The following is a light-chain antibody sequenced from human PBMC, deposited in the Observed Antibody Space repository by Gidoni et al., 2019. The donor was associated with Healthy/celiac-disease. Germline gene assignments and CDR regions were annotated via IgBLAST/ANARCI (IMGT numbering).Light chain of an antibody. J-gene: IGLJ2*01. CDR1: KLGDKY. V-gene: IGLV3-1*01. CDR2: QDS. Sequence: SYELTQPPSVSVSPGQTASITCSGDKLGDKYAPWYQQKPGQSPVLVIYQDSKRPSGIPERFSGSNSGNTATLTISGTQAMDEADYYCQAWDSSVVFGGGTKLTV. CDR3: QAWDSSVV.